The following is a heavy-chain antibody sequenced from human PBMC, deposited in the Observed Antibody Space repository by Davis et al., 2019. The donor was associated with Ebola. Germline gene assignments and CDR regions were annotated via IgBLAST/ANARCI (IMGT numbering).Heavy chain of an antibody. CDR2: ISGSGGST. J-gene: IGHJ4*02. CDR1: GFTFSSYA. Sequence: GESLKISCAASGFTFSSYAMSWVRQAPGKGLEWVSAISGSGGSTYYADSVKGRFTISRDNSKNTLYLQMNSLRAEDTAVYYCAKDRSTRGYFDWTFDYWGQGTLVTVSS. V-gene: IGHV3-23*01. CDR3: AKDRSTRGYFDWTFDY. D-gene: IGHD3-9*01.